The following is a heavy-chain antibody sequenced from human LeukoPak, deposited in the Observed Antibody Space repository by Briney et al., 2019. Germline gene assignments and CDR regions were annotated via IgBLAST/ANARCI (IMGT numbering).Heavy chain of an antibody. V-gene: IGHV3-21*01. CDR2: ITGSSSYI. CDR3: ARGPHSAHYLHGNDAFDI. Sequence: GGSLRLSCVASRFTLSGYSMNWVRQAPGKGLEWVSSITGSSSYIYYADSVKGRVTISRDNTKNSLYLHMSSLRADDTAVYFCARGPHSAHYLHGNDAFDIWGQGTMVTVSS. CDR1: RFTLSGYS. D-gene: IGHD1-26*01. J-gene: IGHJ3*02.